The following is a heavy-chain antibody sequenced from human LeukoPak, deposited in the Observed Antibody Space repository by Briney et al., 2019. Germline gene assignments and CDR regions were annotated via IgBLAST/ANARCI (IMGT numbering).Heavy chain of an antibody. Sequence: PSETLSLTCTVSGGSISSYYWSWLRQPPGKGLEWVGHIYYSGSTNYNPSLKSRVTISVDTSKNQFSLKLSSVTAADTAVYYCARGGGGYYYDSSGYPPLDYWGQGTLDTVSS. V-gene: IGHV4-59*01. J-gene: IGHJ4*02. D-gene: IGHD3-22*01. CDR3: ARGGGGYYYDSSGYPPLDY. CDR2: IYYSGST. CDR1: GGSISSYY.